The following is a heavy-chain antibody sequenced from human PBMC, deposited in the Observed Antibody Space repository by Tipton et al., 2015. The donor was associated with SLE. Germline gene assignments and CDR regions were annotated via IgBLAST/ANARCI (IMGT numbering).Heavy chain of an antibody. CDR1: GGSFSGYY. Sequence: TLSLTCAVYGGSFSGYYWSWIRQPPGKGLEWIGEINHSGSTNYNPSLKSRVTISVDTSKNQFSLKLSSVTAADTAVYYCARDTQLWSHEYDGFDIWGQGTLVTVSS. D-gene: IGHD5-18*01. CDR2: INHSGST. V-gene: IGHV4-34*09. CDR3: ARDTQLWSHEYDGFDI. J-gene: IGHJ3*02.